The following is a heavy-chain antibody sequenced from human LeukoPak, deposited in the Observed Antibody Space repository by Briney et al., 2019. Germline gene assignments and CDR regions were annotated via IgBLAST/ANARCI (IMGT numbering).Heavy chain of an antibody. Sequence: SGTLSLTCAVSGGSISSSSHSWGWIRQPPGKGLEWTGSIYYTGTTYYNPSLKSRVTISVDTSKNQFSLKLSSVTAADTAVYYCAQSLGSSNWIGNWFDPWGQGTLVTVSS. CDR2: IYYTGTT. J-gene: IGHJ5*02. V-gene: IGHV4-39*01. CDR1: GGSISSSSHS. CDR3: AQSLGSSNWIGNWFDP. D-gene: IGHD6-13*01.